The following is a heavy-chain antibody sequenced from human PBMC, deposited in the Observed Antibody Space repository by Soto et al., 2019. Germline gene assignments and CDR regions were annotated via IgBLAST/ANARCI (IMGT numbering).Heavy chain of an antibody. D-gene: IGHD4-17*01. Sequence: NPSETLSLTCAVSGYSISSGYYWGWIRQPPGKGLEWIGSIYHSGSTYYNPSLKSRVTISVDTSKNQFSLKLSSVTAADTAVYYCARARYGGNSNGWDYWGQGTLVTVSS. CDR1: GYSISSGYY. V-gene: IGHV4-38-2*01. CDR2: IYHSGST. CDR3: ARARYGGNSNGWDY. J-gene: IGHJ4*02.